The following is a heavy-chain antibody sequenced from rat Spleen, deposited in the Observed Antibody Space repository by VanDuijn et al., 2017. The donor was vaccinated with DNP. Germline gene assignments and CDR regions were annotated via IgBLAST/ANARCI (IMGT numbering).Heavy chain of an antibody. V-gene: IGHV5-22*01. CDR3: TRPPGFAY. CDR1: GFTFSDYY. Sequence: EVQLVESGGGLVQPGRSLKLSCAASGFTFSDYYMAWVRQAPTKGLEWVAYISNDGGSTYYGDSMKGRFTISRDNGKSTLYLQMNSLRSEDMATYYCTRPPGFAYWGQGTLVTVSS. D-gene: IGHD1-4*01. CDR2: ISNDGGST. J-gene: IGHJ3*01.